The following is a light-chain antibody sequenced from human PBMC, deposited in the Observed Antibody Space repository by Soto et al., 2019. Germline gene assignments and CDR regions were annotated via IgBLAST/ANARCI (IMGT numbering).Light chain of an antibody. CDR2: AAS. Sequence: DIQMTQSPSSLSASVGDRVTISCRASQSISSCLNWDQQKPGKAPKLLIYAASSLQSGVPSRFSGSGSGTDFTLTISSLQPEDFATYYCQQSYSTPYTFGQGTKLEIK. J-gene: IGKJ2*01. V-gene: IGKV1-39*01. CDR3: QQSYSTPYT. CDR1: QSISSC.